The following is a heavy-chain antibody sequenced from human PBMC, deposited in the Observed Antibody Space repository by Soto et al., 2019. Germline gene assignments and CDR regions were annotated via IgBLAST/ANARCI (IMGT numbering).Heavy chain of an antibody. V-gene: IGHV1-3*01. Sequence: ASVKVSCKASGYTFTSYAMHWVRHSPGQRLEWMGWINAGNGNTKYSQKFQGRVTITRDTSASTAYMELSSLRSEDTAVYYCAIPLGYCSSTSCYGYYYYGMDVWGQGTTVTVS. CDR1: GYTFTSYA. CDR2: INAGNGNT. D-gene: IGHD2-2*01. J-gene: IGHJ6*02. CDR3: AIPLGYCSSTSCYGYYYYGMDV.